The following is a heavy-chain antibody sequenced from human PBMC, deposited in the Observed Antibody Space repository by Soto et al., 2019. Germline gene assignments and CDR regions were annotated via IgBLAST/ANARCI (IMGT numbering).Heavy chain of an antibody. CDR3: ARGRDQPPVGLYFDS. D-gene: IGHD1-26*01. CDR2: IIPMFGTP. V-gene: IGHV1-69*01. Sequence: QVQLVQSGAEVKKPGSSVKVSCKASGDAFTNYIFDWVRQAPGQGLEWMGGIIPMFGTPKYAQTFQDSVTISADGSTGTAYFELTSLRFDDTAVYYCARGRDQPPVGLYFDSWGEGTRVTVSS. J-gene: IGHJ4*02. CDR1: GDAFTNYI.